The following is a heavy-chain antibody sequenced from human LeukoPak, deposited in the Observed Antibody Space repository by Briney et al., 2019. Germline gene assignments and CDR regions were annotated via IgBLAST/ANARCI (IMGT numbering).Heavy chain of an antibody. CDR3: ARGRDSSGYYVEDYFDY. CDR1: GGSISSYY. V-gene: IGHV4-59*12. CDR2: IYYSGST. J-gene: IGHJ4*02. D-gene: IGHD3-22*01. Sequence: PSETLSLTCTVSGGSISSYYWSWIRQPPGKGLEWIGYIYYSGSTNYNPSLKSRVTISVDTSKNQFSLKLSSVTAADTAVYYCARGRDSSGYYVEDYFDYWGQGTLVTVSS.